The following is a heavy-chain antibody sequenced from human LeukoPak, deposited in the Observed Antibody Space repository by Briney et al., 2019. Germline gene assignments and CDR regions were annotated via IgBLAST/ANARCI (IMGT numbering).Heavy chain of an antibody. J-gene: IGHJ6*03. CDR2: INPNSGGT. Sequence: ASVKVSCKASGYTFTGYYMHWVRQAPGQGLEWMGWINPNSGGTNYAQKFQGRVTMTRDTSISTAYMELSRLRSDDTAVYYCARAGESITMVRGVQGSYYYMDVWGKGTTVTVSS. V-gene: IGHV1-2*02. D-gene: IGHD3-10*01. CDR3: ARAGESITMVRGVQGSYYYMDV. CDR1: GYTFTGYY.